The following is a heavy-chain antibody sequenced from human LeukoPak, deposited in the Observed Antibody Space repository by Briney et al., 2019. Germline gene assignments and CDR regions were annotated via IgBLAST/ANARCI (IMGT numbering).Heavy chain of an antibody. CDR2: IVVGSGYT. D-gene: IGHD3-16*01. CDR3: AADTYGRDAFDI. J-gene: IGHJ3*02. CDR1: GLTFTSSA. V-gene: IGHV1-58*02. Sequence: SVKVSCKASGLTFTSSAMQWVRQARGQRLEWIGWIVVGSGYTNYAQKFQERVTVARDMSTSTAYVELSSLRSEDTAVYYCAADTYGRDAFDIWGQGTMVTVSS.